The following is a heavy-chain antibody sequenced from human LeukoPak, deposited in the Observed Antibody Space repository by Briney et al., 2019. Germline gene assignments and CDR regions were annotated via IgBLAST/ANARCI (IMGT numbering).Heavy chain of an antibody. D-gene: IGHD2-21*01. Sequence: SVKVSCKASGGTFSSYAISWVRRAPGQGLEWMGGIIPIFGTANYAQKFQGRVTITTDESTSTAYMELSSLRSEDTAVYYCARARSILWWCFDYWGQGTLVTVSS. V-gene: IGHV1-69*05. J-gene: IGHJ4*02. CDR2: IIPIFGTA. CDR1: GGTFSSYA. CDR3: ARARSILWWCFDY.